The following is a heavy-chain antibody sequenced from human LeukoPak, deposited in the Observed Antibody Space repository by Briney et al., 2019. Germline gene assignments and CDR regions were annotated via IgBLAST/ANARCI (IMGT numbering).Heavy chain of an antibody. D-gene: IGHD6-19*01. CDR2: ISAYNGNT. CDR1: GYTFTSYG. J-gene: IGHJ5*02. Sequence: ASVKVSCKASGYTFTSYGISWVRQAPGQGLEWMGWISAYNGNTNYAQKFQGRVTMTEDTSTDTAYMELSSLRSEDTAVYYCATDLDGIAVAGTWGQGTLVTVSS. CDR3: ATDLDGIAVAGT. V-gene: IGHV1-18*01.